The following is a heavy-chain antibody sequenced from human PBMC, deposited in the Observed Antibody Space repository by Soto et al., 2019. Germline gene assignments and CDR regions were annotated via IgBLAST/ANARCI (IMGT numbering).Heavy chain of an antibody. CDR1: GGTFSSYA. CDR2: IIPIFGTA. D-gene: IGHD6-13*01. V-gene: IGHV1-69*12. Sequence: QVQLVQSGAEVKKPGSSVKVSCKASGGTFSSYAISWVRQAPGQGLEWMGGIIPIFGTANYAQKFQGRVTITADESTSTAYMGLSSLRSEDTAVYYCARVRGSYSSSWYMVDPWGQGTLVTVSS. J-gene: IGHJ5*02. CDR3: ARVRGSYSSSWYMVDP.